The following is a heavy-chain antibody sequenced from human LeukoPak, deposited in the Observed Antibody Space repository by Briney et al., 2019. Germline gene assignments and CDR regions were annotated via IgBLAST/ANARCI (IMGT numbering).Heavy chain of an antibody. D-gene: IGHD3-16*01. CDR2: ISSSSSYI. CDR3: ARGKGGEYYFDY. Sequence: GGSLRLSCAASGFTFSSYSMNWVRQAPGKGLEGVSSISSSSSYIYYADSVKGLFTISRDNAKNSLYLQMTSLRAEDTAVYYCARGKGGEYYFDYWGQGTLVTVSS. J-gene: IGHJ4*02. V-gene: IGHV3-21*01. CDR1: GFTFSSYS.